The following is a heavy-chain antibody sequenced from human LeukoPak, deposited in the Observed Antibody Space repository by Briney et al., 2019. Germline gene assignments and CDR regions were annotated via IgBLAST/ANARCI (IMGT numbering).Heavy chain of an antibody. J-gene: IGHJ4*02. CDR1: GFTFSSYS. CDR3: ARSANYGGNSGGGY. V-gene: IGHV3-21*01. Sequence: GGSLRLSCAASGFTFSSYSMNWVRQAPGKGLEWVSSISSSSSYIYYADSVKGRFTISRDNAKNSLYLQMNSLKAEDTAVYYCARSANYGGNSGGGYWGQGTLVPVSS. CDR2: ISSSSSYI. D-gene: IGHD4-17*01.